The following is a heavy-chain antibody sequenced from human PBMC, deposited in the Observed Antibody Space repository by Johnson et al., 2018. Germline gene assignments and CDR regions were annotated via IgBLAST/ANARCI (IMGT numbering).Heavy chain of an antibody. CDR3: AKDRSGYQTGGVDI. V-gene: IGHV3-30*18. CDR1: GLTFSNFG. D-gene: IGHD3-22*01. J-gene: IGHJ3*02. Sequence: QVQLVESGGGVVQPGRSLRLSCAASGLTFSNFGIHWVRQAPGKGLEWVALISYDGINRYYTDSVKGRFTISRDNSKNTLYLQMDSLSAEETAVYYWAKDRSGYQTGGVDIWGQGTMVTVSS. CDR2: ISYDGINR.